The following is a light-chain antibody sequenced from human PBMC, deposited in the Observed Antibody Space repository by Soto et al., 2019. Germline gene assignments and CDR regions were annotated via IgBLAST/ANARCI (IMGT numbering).Light chain of an antibody. J-gene: IGKJ5*01. CDR2: GAS. CDR3: QQYDNSIT. Sequence: EIVLTQSPGTLSLSPGETATLSCRASQSLSSNNLAWYHQKPGQTPRLLIYGASSRATGIPDRFSGSVSGIDFTLTISRLEPEDFAVYYCQQYDNSITFGQGTRLEIE. V-gene: IGKV3-20*01. CDR1: QSLSSNN.